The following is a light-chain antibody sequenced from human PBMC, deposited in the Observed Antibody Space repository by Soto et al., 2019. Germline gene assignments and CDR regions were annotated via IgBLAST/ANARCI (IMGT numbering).Light chain of an antibody. Sequence: DIEMTQSPSSLSASVGDRVTITCRASQSINTYLNWYQQKPGKAPKLLIYAASSLQSGVPSGFSGSGSGTDFTLTISSLQPEDFATYYCQQSYSTPRTFGQGTKVEIK. V-gene: IGKV1-39*01. J-gene: IGKJ1*01. CDR3: QQSYSTPRT. CDR1: QSINTY. CDR2: AAS.